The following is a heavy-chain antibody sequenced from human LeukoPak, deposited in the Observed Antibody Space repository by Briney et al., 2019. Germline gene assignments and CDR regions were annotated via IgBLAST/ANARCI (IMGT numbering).Heavy chain of an antibody. D-gene: IGHD2-2*01. Sequence: DSPMASGYTFSSYGIRWVRPTPGQGGEWMGWISANNGNANYAQKLHGRVTMTTDTSTNTAYMELRSLRSDDTAEYDCARSSGGYQLHNAFDIWGQGTMVTVSS. CDR1: GYTFSSYG. V-gene: IGHV1-18*01. CDR2: ISANNGNA. CDR3: ARSSGGYQLHNAFDI. J-gene: IGHJ3*02.